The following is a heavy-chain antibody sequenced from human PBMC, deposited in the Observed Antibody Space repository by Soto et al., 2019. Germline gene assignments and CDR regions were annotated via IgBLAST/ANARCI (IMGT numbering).Heavy chain of an antibody. J-gene: IGHJ4*02. V-gene: IGHV3-7*01. CDR2: IKQDGSEK. CDR3: ARVLAAADSL. Sequence: EVQLVESGGGLVQPGGSLRLSCAASGFTFSTYWMHWVRQAPGKGLEWVANIKQDGSEKYYLDSVKGRCTISRDNAKSSLYLQMNRLRAEDKVVYYCARVLAAADSLWGQGSLVTVSS. D-gene: IGHD6-13*01. CDR1: GFTFSTYW.